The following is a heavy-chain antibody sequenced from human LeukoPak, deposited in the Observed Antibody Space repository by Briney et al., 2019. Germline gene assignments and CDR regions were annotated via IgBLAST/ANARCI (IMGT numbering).Heavy chain of an antibody. D-gene: IGHD1-7*01. CDR3: AKRRGLELTYYYHMDV. Sequence: GGSLRLSCAASGFTFSSYGMSWVRQAPGKGLEWVSSISSSGDSTYYADSVKGRFTISRDNSKNTLYLQMNSLRADDTAVYYCAKRRGLELTYYYHMDVWGKGTTVTVSS. V-gene: IGHV3-23*01. J-gene: IGHJ6*03. CDR2: ISSSGDST. CDR1: GFTFSSYG.